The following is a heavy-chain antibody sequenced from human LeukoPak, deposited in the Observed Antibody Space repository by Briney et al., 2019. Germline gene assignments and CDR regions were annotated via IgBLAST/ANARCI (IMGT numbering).Heavy chain of an antibody. CDR2: INPSGGST. CDR1: GYTFTSYY. D-gene: IGHD6-13*01. Sequence: ASVKVSCKASGYTFTSYYMHWVRQAPGQGLEWMGIINPSGGSTNYAQKFQGRVTMTRDTSTSTVYMDLSSFRSEDTAVYYCARASAAAAGRRVDYWGQGTLVTVSS. CDR3: ARASAAAAGRRVDY. J-gene: IGHJ4*02. V-gene: IGHV1-46*01.